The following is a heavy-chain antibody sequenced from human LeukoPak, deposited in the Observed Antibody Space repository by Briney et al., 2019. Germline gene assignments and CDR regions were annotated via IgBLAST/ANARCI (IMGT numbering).Heavy chain of an antibody. CDR3: ARDSGPLYGSGSYPFDY. V-gene: IGHV3-21*01. D-gene: IGHD3-10*01. CDR2: ISSSSSYI. J-gene: IGHJ4*02. CDR1: GFTFSSYS. Sequence: GGSLRLSCAASGFTFSSYSMNWVRRAPGKGLEWVSSISSSSSYIYYADSVKGRFTISRDNAKNSLYLQMNSLRAEDTAVYYCARDSGPLYGSGSYPFDYWGQGTLVTVSS.